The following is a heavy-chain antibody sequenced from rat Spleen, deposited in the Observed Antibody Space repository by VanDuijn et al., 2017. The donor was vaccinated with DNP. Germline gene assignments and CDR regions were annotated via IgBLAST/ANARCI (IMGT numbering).Heavy chain of an antibody. D-gene: IGHD1-4*01. Sequence: EVQLQESGPGLVKPSQSLSLTCSVTGYSLTSSYRWNWIRKFPGNKLEWLGSINSAGTTNYNPSLKSRISITRDTSKNQLFLQVNSVTAEDTATYYCARWPGYNPPYAMDAWGQGTSVTVSS. CDR1: GYSLTSSYR. J-gene: IGHJ4*01. CDR2: INSAGTT. V-gene: IGHV3-3*01. CDR3: ARWPGYNPPYAMDA.